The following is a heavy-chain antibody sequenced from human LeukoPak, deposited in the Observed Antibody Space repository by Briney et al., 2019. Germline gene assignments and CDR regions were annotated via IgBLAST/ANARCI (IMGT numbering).Heavy chain of an antibody. J-gene: IGHJ6*02. CDR3: ASLVQLGYSSSWYPYYYYYGMGV. D-gene: IGHD6-13*01. Sequence: GGSLRLSCAASGFTFSSYWMHWVRQAPGKGLVWVSRINSDGSSTSYADSVKGRFTISRDNAKNTLYLQMNSLRAEDTAVYYCASLVQLGYSSSWYPYYYYYGMGVWGQGTTVTVSS. V-gene: IGHV3-74*01. CDR2: INSDGSST. CDR1: GFTFSSYW.